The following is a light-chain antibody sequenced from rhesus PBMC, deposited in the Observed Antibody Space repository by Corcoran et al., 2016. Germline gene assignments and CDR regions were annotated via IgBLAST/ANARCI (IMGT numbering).Light chain of an antibody. CDR2: EVT. Sequence: QAALTQPRPVSGSHGQSVTISCTGTSSDIGDYNYVSWYQQHPATAPKLIIYEVTMRPSGVSDRFSGSKSGNTASLTISGLQAEDETDYYCSSYAGSNTFVFGTGTTLTVL. V-gene: IGLV2-32*02. CDR1: SSDIGDYNY. CDR3: SSYAGSNTFV. J-gene: IGLJ6*01.